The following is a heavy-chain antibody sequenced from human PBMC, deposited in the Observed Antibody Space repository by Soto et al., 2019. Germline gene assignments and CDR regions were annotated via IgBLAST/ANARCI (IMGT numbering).Heavy chain of an antibody. CDR1: GFTVGDYA. CDR3: TRDLYDFWSGPNYYGMDV. CDR2: IRSKAYGGTT. V-gene: IGHV3-49*03. J-gene: IGHJ6*02. Sequence: GGSLRLSCTASGFTVGDYAMSWFRQAPGKGLEWVGFIRSKAYGGTTEYAASVKGRFTISRDDSKSIAYLQMNSLKTEDTAVYYCTRDLYDFWSGPNYYGMDVWGQGTTVTVSS. D-gene: IGHD3-3*01.